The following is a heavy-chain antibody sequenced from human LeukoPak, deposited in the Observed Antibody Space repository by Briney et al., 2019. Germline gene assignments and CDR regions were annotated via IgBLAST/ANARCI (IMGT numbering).Heavy chain of an antibody. D-gene: IGHD4-17*01. V-gene: IGHV1-18*01. CDR1: GYTFTSYG. CDR3: ARDMRHGDYGDYWFDP. Sequence: GASVKVSCKASGYTFTSYGISGVRQAPGQGLEWMGWISAYNGNTNYAQKLQGRVTMTTDTSTSTAYMELRSLRSDDTAVYYCARDMRHGDYGDYWFDPWGQGTLVTVSS. J-gene: IGHJ5*02. CDR2: ISAYNGNT.